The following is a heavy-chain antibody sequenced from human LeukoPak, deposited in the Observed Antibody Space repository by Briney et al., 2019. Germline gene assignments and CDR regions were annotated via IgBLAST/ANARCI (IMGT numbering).Heavy chain of an antibody. CDR3: AVEVRSFDY. Sequence: GGSLRLSCGASGFTFSSNWMTWVRQAPGKGLEWVANIKQDGSEKNYVDSVKGRFTISRDNAKSSLYLQMNSLRAEDTAVYYCAVEVRSFDYWGQGTLVTVSS. J-gene: IGHJ4*02. CDR2: IKQDGSEK. D-gene: IGHD2-2*01. CDR1: GFTFSSNW. V-gene: IGHV3-7*02.